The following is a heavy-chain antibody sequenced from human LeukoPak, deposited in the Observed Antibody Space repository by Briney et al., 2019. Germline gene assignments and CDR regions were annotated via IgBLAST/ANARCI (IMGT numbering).Heavy chain of an antibody. CDR3: ARWSGGSDWRYHYGMDV. CDR1: GYILRDYG. V-gene: IGHV1-18*01. J-gene: IGHJ6*02. Sequence: ASVKVSCKASGYILRDYGISWVRQAPGQGLQWMGWISGYNGKTNSAQEFQARVIMSMDTSTSTAYMELRSLRSDDTAVYYCARWSGGSDWRYHYGMDVWGQGTTVSVSS. D-gene: IGHD6-19*01. CDR2: ISGYNGKT.